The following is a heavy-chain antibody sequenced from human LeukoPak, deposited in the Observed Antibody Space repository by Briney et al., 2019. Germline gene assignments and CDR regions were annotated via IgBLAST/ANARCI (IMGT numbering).Heavy chain of an antibody. Sequence: ASVKVSCKASGGTFSSYAISWVRQAPGQGLEWMGGIIPIFGTANYAQKFQGRVTMTRDTSTSTVYMELSSLRSEDTAVYYCASAYSSSSGIDYWGQGTLVTVSS. CDR1: GGTFSSYA. D-gene: IGHD6-6*01. CDR3: ASAYSSSSGIDY. CDR2: IIPIFGTA. J-gene: IGHJ4*02. V-gene: IGHV1-69*05.